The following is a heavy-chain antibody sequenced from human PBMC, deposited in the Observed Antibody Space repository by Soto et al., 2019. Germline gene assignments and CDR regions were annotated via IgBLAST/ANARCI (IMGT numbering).Heavy chain of an antibody. CDR1: GFRFSDHY. Sequence: QVQLVESGGGLVEPGGSLRLSCAASGFRFSDHYMTWIRQAPGKGLEWVSKISGGGTTVYYADSVKGRFTVSRDNAKNSVYLQSTSLRAEDTAVYYCAGDPYYYGSEFWGQGTLVTVSS. CDR3: AGDPYYYGSEF. D-gene: IGHD3-10*01. J-gene: IGHJ4*02. V-gene: IGHV3-11*01. CDR2: ISGGGTTV.